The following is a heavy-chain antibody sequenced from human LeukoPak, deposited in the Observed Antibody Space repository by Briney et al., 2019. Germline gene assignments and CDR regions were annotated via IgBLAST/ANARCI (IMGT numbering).Heavy chain of an antibody. CDR2: IIPIFGTA. J-gene: IGHJ4*02. V-gene: IGHV1-69*05. CDR3: ARDWDYYDSSGYYY. Sequence: ASVKVSCKASGGTFSSYAICWVRQAPGQGLEWMGGIIPIFGTANYAQKFQGRVTMTRDTSTSTVYMELSSLRSEDTAVYYCARDWDYYDSSGYYYWDQGTLVTVSS. CDR1: GGTFSSYA. D-gene: IGHD3-22*01.